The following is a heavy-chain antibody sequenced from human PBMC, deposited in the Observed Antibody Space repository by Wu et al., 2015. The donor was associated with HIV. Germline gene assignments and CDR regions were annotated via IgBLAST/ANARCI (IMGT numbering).Heavy chain of an antibody. CDR2: INPLFGTT. J-gene: IGHJ6*02. CDR1: GYTFTSYG. D-gene: IGHD6-19*01. V-gene: IGHV1-69*05. CDR3: ARNTGSVATSLYSLGV. Sequence: QVQLVQSGAEVKKPGASVKVSCKASGYTFTSYGISWVRQAPGQGLEWMGGINPLFGTTKHAQKFLDRVSFTTDESKTTAYMELSSLTSEDTGVYYCARNTGSVATSLYSLGVWGQGTTVTVSS.